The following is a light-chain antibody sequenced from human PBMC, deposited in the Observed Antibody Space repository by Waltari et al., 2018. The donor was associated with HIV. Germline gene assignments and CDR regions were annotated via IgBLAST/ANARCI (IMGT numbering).Light chain of an antibody. CDR3: QSYDSSLSGYV. V-gene: IGLV1-40*01. Sequence: QSVLTQPPSVSGAPGQRVTISCTGSSSNIGAGYDVHWYQQLPGTPPKLLIYVTINRPSGAPALFSGSESGTSASLAITGLQAEDEADYYCQSYDSSLSGYVFGTGTKVTVL. CDR1: SSNIGAGYD. J-gene: IGLJ1*01. CDR2: VTI.